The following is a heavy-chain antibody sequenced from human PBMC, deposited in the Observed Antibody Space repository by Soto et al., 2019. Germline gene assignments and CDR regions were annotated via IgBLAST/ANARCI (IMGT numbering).Heavy chain of an antibody. Sequence: QARLVQSGAEVKKTGASVKVSCKASGYIFSTYGITWVRQGPGQGLAWMGWISGNNGNTDDGQKPQGRVSMTIETSTSTADMELRSIRAGDTAVYYCGRAKRHSFSWYAMDAVGQGTTVIFSS. CDR2: ISGNNGNT. V-gene: IGHV1-18*01. J-gene: IGHJ6*02. CDR1: GYIFSTYG. D-gene: IGHD6-13*01. CDR3: GRAKRHSFSWYAMDA.